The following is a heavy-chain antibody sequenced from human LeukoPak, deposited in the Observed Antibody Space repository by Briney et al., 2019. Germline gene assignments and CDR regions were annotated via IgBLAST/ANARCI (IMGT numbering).Heavy chain of an antibody. CDR3: ARAGPTNKYYDYVWGSYRSLNWFDP. CDR1: GGSISSSSYY. Sequence: PSETLSLTCTVSGGSISSSSYYWGWIRQPPGKGLEWIGSIYYSGSTYYNPSLKSRVTISVDTSKNQFSLKLSSVTAADTAVYYCARAGPTNKYYDYVWGSYRSLNWFDPWGQGTLVTVSS. V-gene: IGHV4-39*07. CDR2: IYYSGST. D-gene: IGHD3-16*02. J-gene: IGHJ5*02.